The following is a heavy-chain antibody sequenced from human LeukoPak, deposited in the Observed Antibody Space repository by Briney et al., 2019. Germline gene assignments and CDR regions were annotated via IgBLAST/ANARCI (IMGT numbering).Heavy chain of an antibody. CDR1: GLIVSSNY. CDR3: ARALNGFDI. J-gene: IGHJ3*02. V-gene: IGHV3-53*01. CDR2: IYSGGSI. Sequence: GGSLRLSCAASGLIVSSNYMTWVRQAPGKGLEWVSVIYSGGSIYYADSVKGRFTISRDNSRNTLYLQMNSLRAEDAAVYYCARALNGFDIWGPGTLVTVSS.